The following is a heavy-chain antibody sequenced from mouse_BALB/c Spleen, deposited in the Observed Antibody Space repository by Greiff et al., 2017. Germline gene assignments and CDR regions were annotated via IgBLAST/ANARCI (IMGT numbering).Heavy chain of an antibody. CDR1: GYTFTSYW. V-gene: IGHV1S81*02. CDR2: INPSNGRT. Sequence: QVQLQQPGAELVKPGASVKLSCKASGYTFTSYWMHWVKQRPGQGLEWIGEINPSNGRTNYNEKFKSKATLTVDKYSSTAYMQLSSLTSEDSAVYYCGREGGGFAYWGQGTLVTVSA. CDR3: GREGGGFAY. J-gene: IGHJ3*01.